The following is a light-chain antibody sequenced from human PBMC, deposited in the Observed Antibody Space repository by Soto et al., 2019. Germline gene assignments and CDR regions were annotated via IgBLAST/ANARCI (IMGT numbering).Light chain of an antibody. Sequence: QPVLTQPASVSGSPGQSITFSCTGTSSDVGGYNFVSWYQQHPGKAPKLMIYDVSNRPSGVSNRFSGSKSGNTASLTISGLQAEDEADYYCSSCTTSTTVVFGGGTKLTVL. CDR1: SSDVGGYNF. CDR2: DVS. J-gene: IGLJ2*01. CDR3: SSCTTSTTVV. V-gene: IGLV2-14*03.